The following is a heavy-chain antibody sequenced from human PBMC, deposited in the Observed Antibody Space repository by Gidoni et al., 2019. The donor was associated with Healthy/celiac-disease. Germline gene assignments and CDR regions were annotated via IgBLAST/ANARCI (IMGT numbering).Heavy chain of an antibody. J-gene: IGHJ4*02. CDR1: GFTFGDYA. Sequence: VQLVESGGGLVKPGRSLRLSCTASGFTFGDYAMSWFRQAPGKGLEWVGFIRSKAYGGTTEYAASVKGRFTISRDDSKSIAYLQMNSLKTEDTAVYYCTRVNTMVVVVITTFDYWGQGTLVTVSS. D-gene: IGHD3-22*01. CDR3: TRVNTMVVVVITTFDY. CDR2: IRSKAYGGTT. V-gene: IGHV3-49*05.